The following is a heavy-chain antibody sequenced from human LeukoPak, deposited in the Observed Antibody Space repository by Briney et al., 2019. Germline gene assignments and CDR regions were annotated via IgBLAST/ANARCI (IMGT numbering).Heavy chain of an antibody. CDR1: GGSISSYY. CDR2: IYYSGST. D-gene: IGHD6-13*01. J-gene: IGHJ4*02. Sequence: PETLSLTCTVSGGSISSYYWSWIRQPPGKGLEWIGYIYYSGSTNYNPSLKSRVTISVDTSKNQFSLKLSSVTAADTAVYYCARTAKDDSSSWDYWGQGTLVTVSS. V-gene: IGHV4-59*01. CDR3: ARTAKDDSSSWDY.